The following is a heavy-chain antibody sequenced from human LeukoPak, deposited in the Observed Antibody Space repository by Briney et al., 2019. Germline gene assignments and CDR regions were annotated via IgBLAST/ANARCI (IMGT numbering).Heavy chain of an antibody. CDR1: GFIFSRNN. D-gene: IGHD1-1*01. V-gene: IGHV3-48*02. J-gene: IGHJ4*02. CDR3: ACARTGGAYFDY. CDR2: ISSSGTTI. Sequence: GGSLRLSCAASGFIFSRNNMNWVRQAPGKRLEWVSYISSSGTTIYYADSVKGRFTISRDNAKNSLYLQMNSLRDEDTAGYYCACARTGGAYFDYWGQGTLVTVSS.